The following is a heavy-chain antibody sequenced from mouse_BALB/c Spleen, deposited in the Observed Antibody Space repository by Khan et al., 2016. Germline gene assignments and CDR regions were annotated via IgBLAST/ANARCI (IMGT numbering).Heavy chain of an antibody. CDR2: INTHTGET. Sequence: QIQLVQSGPELKKPGETVKISCKAAGYTFTNFGINWVRQAPGKGLEWMDWINTHTGETTYADDFKGRFAFSLEPSASTAYLQIKNRKNEETATYFCATGINTVRVTRRHYWGQGTTLTVSS. V-gene: IGHV9-3-1*01. J-gene: IGHJ2*01. CDR3: ATGINTVRVTRRHY. CDR1: GYTFTNFG. D-gene: IGHD1-1*01.